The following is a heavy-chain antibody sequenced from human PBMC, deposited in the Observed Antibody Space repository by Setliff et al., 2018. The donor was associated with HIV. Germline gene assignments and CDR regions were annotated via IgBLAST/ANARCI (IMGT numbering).Heavy chain of an antibody. J-gene: IGHJ4*02. D-gene: IGHD6-19*01. CDR2: FDPEDGET. Sequence: ASVKVSCKVSGYTLTELSMHWVRQAPGKGLEWMGGFDPEDGETIYAQKFQGRVTMTRDTSISTAYLQWSSLKASDTAMYYCARPVAVAGSRHFDYWGQGTLVTVSS. V-gene: IGHV1-24*01. CDR3: ARPVAVAGSRHFDY. CDR1: GYTLTELS.